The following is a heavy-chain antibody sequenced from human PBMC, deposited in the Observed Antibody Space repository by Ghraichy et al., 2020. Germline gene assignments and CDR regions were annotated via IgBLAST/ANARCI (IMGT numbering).Heavy chain of an antibody. CDR1: GFSLSTSGMC. V-gene: IGHV2-70*11. D-gene: IGHD3-16*02. Sequence: SGPTLVKPTQTLTLTCTFSGFSLSTSGMCVSWIRQPPGKSLEWLARIDWDDDKYYSTSLKTRLTISKDTSKNQVVLTMTNMDPVDTATYYCARIKGMKFGGVIVPYYFDYWGQGTLVTVSS. CDR3: ARIKGMKFGGVIVPYYFDY. J-gene: IGHJ4*02. CDR2: IDWDDDK.